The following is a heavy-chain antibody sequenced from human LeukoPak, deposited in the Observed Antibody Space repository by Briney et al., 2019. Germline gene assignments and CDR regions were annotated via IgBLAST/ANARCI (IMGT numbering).Heavy chain of an antibody. J-gene: IGHJ5*02. CDR3: ARHPPRDCSSSSCYKRWFDP. CDR2: MYYSGST. D-gene: IGHD2-2*02. V-gene: IGHV4-39*01. CDR1: GGSISSSDSY. Sequence: SETLSLTCTVSGGSISSSDSYWGWIRQPPGKGLEWIGSMYYSGSTYYNPSLKSRVTISVDTSKNQFSLKLNSVTAADTAVYYCARHPPRDCSSSSCYKRWFDPWGQGTVVAVSS.